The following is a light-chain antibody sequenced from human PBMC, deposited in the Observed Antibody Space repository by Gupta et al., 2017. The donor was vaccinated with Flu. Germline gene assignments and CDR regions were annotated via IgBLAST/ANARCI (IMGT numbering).Light chain of an antibody. Sequence: SSNIGSNTVTWYQQVPGMAPKLLIDGNNQRPSGVPDRFSCSNSGTSASLAINGLQSEDEADYYCAAWDDSLNGHYVFGTGTKVTVL. CDR3: AAWDDSLNGHYV. CDR1: SSNIGSNT. V-gene: IGLV1-44*01. J-gene: IGLJ1*01. CDR2: GNN.